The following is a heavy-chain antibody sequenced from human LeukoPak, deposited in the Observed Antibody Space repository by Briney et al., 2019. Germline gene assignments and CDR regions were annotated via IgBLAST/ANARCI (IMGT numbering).Heavy chain of an antibody. CDR3: AKNWGDD. D-gene: IGHD3-16*01. CDR1: GFTFSSFG. V-gene: IGHV3-23*01. CDR2: ISSTGGTA. Sequence: GGSLRLSCAASGFTFSSFGMSWVRQAPGKGLEWVSAISSTGGTAYYADSVKGRFTISRDNSKNTLYLQMNSLRAEDTAIYYCAKNWGDDWGQGNLVTVSS. J-gene: IGHJ4*02.